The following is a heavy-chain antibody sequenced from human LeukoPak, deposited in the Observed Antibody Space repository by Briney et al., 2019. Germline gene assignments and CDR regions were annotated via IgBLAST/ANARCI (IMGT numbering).Heavy chain of an antibody. J-gene: IGHJ4*02. CDR1: GSTFSSYA. Sequence: GSLRLSCAASGSTFSSYAMSWVRQAPGKGLEWVSAIRGSGGSTYYADSVKGRFTISRDNSKNTLYLQMNSLTDEDTAVYYCAKKWGVGTTTLDYFDYWGQGTLVTVSS. V-gene: IGHV3-23*01. D-gene: IGHD1-26*01. CDR3: AKKWGVGTTTLDYFDY. CDR2: IRGSGGST.